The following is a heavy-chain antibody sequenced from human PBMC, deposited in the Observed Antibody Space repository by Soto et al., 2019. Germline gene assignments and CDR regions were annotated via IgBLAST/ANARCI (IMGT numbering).Heavy chain of an antibody. J-gene: IGHJ4*02. D-gene: IGHD6-13*01. CDR3: VRPYYSSSWFPFDR. CDR2: IDSGDGTT. Sequence: GGSLRLSCTGSGFDFGYYYMSWIRQSPGKGLEWVSYIDSGDGTTYYTDSVKGRFTISRDNAKKTVYLQMSSLRVEDTALYYCVRPYYSSSWFPFDRWGQGTLVTVSS. V-gene: IGHV3-11*01. CDR1: GFDFGYYY.